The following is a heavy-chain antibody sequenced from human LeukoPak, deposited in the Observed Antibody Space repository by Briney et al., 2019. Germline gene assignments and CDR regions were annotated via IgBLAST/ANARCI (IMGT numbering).Heavy chain of an antibody. Sequence: PGRSLRPSCAAYRLTFSIYAMRWASQPPGKGLVWVSAIRGSGGSTYYADSVKGRFTISRDNSKNTLYLQMNSLRAEDTAVYYCAKAVRYCTNGVCYYYFDYWGQGTLVTVSS. CDR1: RLTFSIYA. J-gene: IGHJ4*02. CDR3: AKAVRYCTNGVCYYYFDY. CDR2: IRGSGGST. D-gene: IGHD2-8*01. V-gene: IGHV3-23*01.